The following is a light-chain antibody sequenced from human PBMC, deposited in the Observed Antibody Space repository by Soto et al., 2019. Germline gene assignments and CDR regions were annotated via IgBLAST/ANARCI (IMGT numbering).Light chain of an antibody. CDR2: GNS. CDR3: SSYTSSNTLEV. V-gene: IGLV1-40*01. CDR1: SSNIGAGYD. J-gene: IGLJ1*01. Sequence: QSVLTQPPSVSGAPGQRVTISCTGSSSNIGAGYDVHWYQQLPGTAPKLLIYGNSNRPSGVPDRFSGSKSGTSASLAITGLQAEDEADYYCSSYTSSNTLEVFGFGTKVTVL.